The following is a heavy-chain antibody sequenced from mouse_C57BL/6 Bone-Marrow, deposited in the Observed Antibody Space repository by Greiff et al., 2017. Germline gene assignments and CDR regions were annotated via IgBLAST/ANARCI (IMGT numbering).Heavy chain of an antibody. J-gene: IGHJ3*01. CDR1: GYTFTSYS. Sequence: VQLQQSGAELARPGASVKMSCKASGYTFTSYSMRWVKQRPGQGLEWIGYINPSSGYNKYNQKFKDKVTLTTDKSSSTAYMQLSSLTSEDSAVYYCARSGGLWFAYWGQGTLVTVSA. CDR3: ARSGGLWFAY. V-gene: IGHV1-4*01. D-gene: IGHD3-1*01. CDR2: INPSSGYN.